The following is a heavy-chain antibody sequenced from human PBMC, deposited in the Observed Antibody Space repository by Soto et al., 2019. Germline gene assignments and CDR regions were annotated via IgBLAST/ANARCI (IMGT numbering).Heavy chain of an antibody. CDR1: DGSISSGGYY. Sequence: SETLSLTCTVSDGSISSGGYYWSWIRQHPGKGLEWIGYIYYSGSTYYNPSLKSRVTISVDTSKNQFSLKLSSVTAADTAVYYCARELAGYYDSSGYPDYWGQGTLVTVSS. V-gene: IGHV4-31*03. CDR3: ARELAGYYDSSGYPDY. J-gene: IGHJ4*02. CDR2: IYYSGST. D-gene: IGHD3-22*01.